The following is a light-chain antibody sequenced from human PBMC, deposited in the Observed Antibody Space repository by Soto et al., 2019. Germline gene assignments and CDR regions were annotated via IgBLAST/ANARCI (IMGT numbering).Light chain of an antibody. V-gene: IGLV1-44*01. CDR2: TNN. Sequence: QSVLTQPPSTSGTPGQRVTISCSGSSSNIGSNTVNWFQLLPGTAPKLLISTNNQRPSGVPDRFSGSKSGTSASLAISGLQSEDEAEYYCAAWDDSLKGWVFGGGTQLTVL. CDR3: AAWDDSLKGWV. CDR1: SSNIGSNT. J-gene: IGLJ3*02.